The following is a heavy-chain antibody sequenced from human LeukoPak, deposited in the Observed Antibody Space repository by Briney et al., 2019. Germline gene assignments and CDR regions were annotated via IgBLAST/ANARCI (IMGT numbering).Heavy chain of an antibody. Sequence: GGSLRLSCTASGFNFSDYDYAMTWVRQARGKGLEWVSYISGGSSCTYYVDSVKGRFTISRDNAKNALYLQMNSLSAEDTAVYYCARDLSSSWYSPHWYFDLWGRGTLVTVSS. CDR3: ARDLSSSWYSPHWYFDL. CDR1: GFNFSDYD. V-gene: IGHV3-21*01. CDR2: ISGGSSCT. J-gene: IGHJ2*01. D-gene: IGHD6-13*01.